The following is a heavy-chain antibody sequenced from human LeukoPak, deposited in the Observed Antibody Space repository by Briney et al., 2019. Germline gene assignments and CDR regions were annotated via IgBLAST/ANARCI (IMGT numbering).Heavy chain of an antibody. D-gene: IGHD3-16*01. CDR1: GGSINYYY. Sequence: SETLSLTCTVSGGSINYYYWMWIRQPPGKGLEWIGYIYYSGSTNYNPSLKSRVTISVDTSKNQFSLKLSSVTAADTAVYYCARDGLPYRAGGWFDPWGQGTLVTVSS. V-gene: IGHV4-59*01. CDR3: ARDGLPYRAGGWFDP. CDR2: IYYSGST. J-gene: IGHJ5*02.